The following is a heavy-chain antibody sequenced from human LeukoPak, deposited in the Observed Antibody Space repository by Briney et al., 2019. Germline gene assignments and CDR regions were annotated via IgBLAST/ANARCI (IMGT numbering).Heavy chain of an antibody. CDR1: GGSISSGDYY. Sequence: SETLSLTCTVSGGSISSGDYYWSWIRQPPGKGLEWIGYIYYSGSTYYNPSLKSRVTISVDTSKNQFSLKLSSVTAADTAVYYCARVSYYYDSSGPPGSAFDIWGQGTMVTVSS. D-gene: IGHD3-22*01. J-gene: IGHJ3*02. CDR2: IYYSGST. V-gene: IGHV4-30-4*01. CDR3: ARVSYYYDSSGPPGSAFDI.